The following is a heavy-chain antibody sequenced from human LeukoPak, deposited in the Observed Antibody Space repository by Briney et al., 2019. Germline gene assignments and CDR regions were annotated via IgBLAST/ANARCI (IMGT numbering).Heavy chain of an antibody. J-gene: IGHJ4*02. V-gene: IGHV1-24*01. D-gene: IGHD3-10*01. CDR1: GYTLTELP. CDR3: ATGHGGSGSYYYFDY. CDR2: FDPEDGET. Sequence: GASVKVSCKVSGYTLTELPMHWVRQAPGKGLEWMGGFDPEDGETIYAQKFQGRVTMTEDTSTDTAYMELSSLRSEDTAVYYCATGHGGSGSYYYFDYWGQGTLVTVSS.